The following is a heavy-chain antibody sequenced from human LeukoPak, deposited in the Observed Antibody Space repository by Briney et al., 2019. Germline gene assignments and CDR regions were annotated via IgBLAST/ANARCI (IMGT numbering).Heavy chain of an antibody. CDR3: ARDTYCGGDCYSFDY. Sequence: SETLSLSRTLSVGSISSYYWFWIRQPAVKELEWIGRIYTSGSTNYNPSLKSRVTMSVDTSKNQFSLKLSSVTAADTAVYYCARDTYCGGDCYSFDYWGQGTLVTVSS. V-gene: IGHV4-4*07. D-gene: IGHD2-21*02. J-gene: IGHJ4*02. CDR1: VGSISSYY. CDR2: IYTSGST.